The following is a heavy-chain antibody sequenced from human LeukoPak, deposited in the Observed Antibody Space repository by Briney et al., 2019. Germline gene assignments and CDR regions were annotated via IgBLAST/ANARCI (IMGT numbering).Heavy chain of an antibody. J-gene: IGHJ4*02. V-gene: IGHV4-34*01. CDR3: ARYFTFDSSGYYYTFDY. D-gene: IGHD3-22*01. Sequence: SETLSLTCVVSGGSFSAHYWSWIRQPPGMGLEWIGEINHSGSTNYNPSLKSRVTMSVDTFKNQFSLKLSSVNAADTAVYYCARYFTFDSSGYYYTFDYWGQGTLVTVSS. CDR2: INHSGST. CDR1: GGSFSAHY.